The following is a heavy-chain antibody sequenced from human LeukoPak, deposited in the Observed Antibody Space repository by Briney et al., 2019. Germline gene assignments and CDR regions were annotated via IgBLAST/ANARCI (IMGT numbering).Heavy chain of an antibody. J-gene: IGHJ1*01. Sequence: ASVKVSCKASGYTFTGYYMHWVRQAPGQGLEWMGWVNPNSGGTNYAQKFQGWVTMTRDTSISTAYMELSRLRSDDTAVYYCARRGPYCGGDCYSPGAEYFQHWGQGTLVTVSS. CDR1: GYTFTGYY. CDR3: ARRGPYCGGDCYSPGAEYFQH. CDR2: VNPNSGGT. V-gene: IGHV1-2*04. D-gene: IGHD2-21*02.